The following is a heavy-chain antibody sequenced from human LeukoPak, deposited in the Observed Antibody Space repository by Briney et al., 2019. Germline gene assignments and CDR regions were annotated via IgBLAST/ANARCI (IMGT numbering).Heavy chain of an antibody. CDR3: ARIYANWFDP. D-gene: IGHD2-2*02. CDR2: ISSSGSTI. J-gene: IGHJ5*02. CDR1: GFTFSSYA. Sequence: PGGSLRLSCAASGFTFSSYAMSWVRQAPGKGLEWVSAISSSGSTIYYADSVKGRFTISRDNAKNSLYLQMNSLRAEDTAVYYCARIYANWFDPWGQGTLVTVSS. V-gene: IGHV3-48*04.